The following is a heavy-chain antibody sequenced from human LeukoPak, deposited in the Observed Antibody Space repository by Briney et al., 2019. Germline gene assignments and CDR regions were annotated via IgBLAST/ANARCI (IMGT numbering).Heavy chain of an antibody. V-gene: IGHV3-30*02. D-gene: IGHD3-22*01. CDR3: AKDRYYDSSGFPGY. CDR2: IRYDGSNK. Sequence: GGSLRLSCAASGFTFSSYGMHWVRQAPGKGLEWVAFIRYDGSNKYYADSVKGRFTISRDNSKNTLYLQMNSLRAEDTAVYYCAKDRYYDSSGFPGYWGQGTLVTVSS. J-gene: IGHJ4*02. CDR1: GFTFSSYG.